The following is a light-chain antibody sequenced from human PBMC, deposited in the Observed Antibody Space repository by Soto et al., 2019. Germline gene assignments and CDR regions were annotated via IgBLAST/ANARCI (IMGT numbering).Light chain of an antibody. V-gene: IGLV9-49*01. CDR1: SGYSNYK. CDR2: VGTGGIVG. CDR3: GADHGSGSNLVHLV. Sequence: QPVLTQPPSASASLGASVTLTCTLSSGYSNYKVDWYQQRPGKGPRFVMRVGTGGIVGSKGDGIPDRFSVLGSGLNRYLTIKNIREEDESDYHCGADHGSGSNLVHLVFGGGTALTVL. J-gene: IGLJ2*01.